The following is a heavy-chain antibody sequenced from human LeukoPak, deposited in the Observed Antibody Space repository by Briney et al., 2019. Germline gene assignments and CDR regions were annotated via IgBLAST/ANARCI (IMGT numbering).Heavy chain of an antibody. D-gene: IGHD3-22*01. CDR1: GFTFSPYW. CDR3: ARDGDVSGYSD. V-gene: IGHV3-7*01. J-gene: IGHJ4*02. CDR2: IKQDGSEK. Sequence: GGSLRLSCAGSGFTFSPYWMSWVRQAPGKGLEWVANIKQDGSEKYYVDSVKGRFAISRDNAENSLYLQMNSLRAEDTAVYYCARDGDVSGYSDWGQGTPVTVSS.